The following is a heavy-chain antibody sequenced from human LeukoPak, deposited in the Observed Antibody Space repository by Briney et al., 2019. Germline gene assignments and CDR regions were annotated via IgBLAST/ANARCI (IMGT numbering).Heavy chain of an antibody. CDR2: INPNSGDT. D-gene: IGHD1-26*01. J-gene: IGHJ3*02. CDR3: ARDLELLTAFDI. Sequence: ASVKVSCKASGYTFTAYYMHWVRQAPGQGLEWMGWINPNSGDTNYALKFQGRVTMTRDTSISTAYMELSRLRSDDTAVYYCARDLELLTAFDIWGQGTMVTVSS. CDR1: GYTFTAYY. V-gene: IGHV1-2*02.